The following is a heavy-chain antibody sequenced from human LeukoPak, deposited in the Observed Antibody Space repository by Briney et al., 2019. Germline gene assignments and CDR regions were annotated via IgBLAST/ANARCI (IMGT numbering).Heavy chain of an antibody. Sequence: GGSLRLSCAASGFTFSSYGMHWVRQAPGKGLEWVAFIRYDGSNKYYADSVKGRFTISRDNSKNTLYLQMNSLRAEDTAVYYCAKAMTTEYYDYYYMDVWGKGTTVPVSS. CDR3: AKAMTTEYYDYYYMDV. V-gene: IGHV3-30*02. CDR1: GFTFSSYG. J-gene: IGHJ6*03. CDR2: IRYDGSNK. D-gene: IGHD4-11*01.